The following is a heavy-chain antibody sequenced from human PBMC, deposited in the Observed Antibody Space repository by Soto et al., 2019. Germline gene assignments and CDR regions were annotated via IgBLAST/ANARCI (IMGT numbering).Heavy chain of an antibody. D-gene: IGHD3-3*01. CDR3: ARLYYDYV. J-gene: IGHJ6*02. Sequence: PGGSLRLSCAGSGFTFGTYSMNWVHQAAGKGLEWIAYISYDSDTIQYADSVKGRFTISRDNAKNSLYLQMNSLRDEDTAVYYCARLYYDYVWGQGTTVTVSS. V-gene: IGHV3-48*02. CDR2: ISYDSDTI. CDR1: GFTFGTYS.